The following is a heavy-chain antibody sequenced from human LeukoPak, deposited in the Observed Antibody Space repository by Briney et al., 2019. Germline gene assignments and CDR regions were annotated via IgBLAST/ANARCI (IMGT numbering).Heavy chain of an antibody. J-gene: IGHJ4*02. V-gene: IGHV3-30*04. CDR1: GFTFSSYV. D-gene: IGHD1-26*01. CDR3: AAVVGSGSYYDF. Sequence: GGSLRLSCAASGFTFSSYVLHWVRQAPGKGLEWVAVISFNGNNKYYAASVTGRFTISRDNAKNTLYLQMNSLRAEDTAVYYCAAVVGSGSYYDFWGQGALVTVSS. CDR2: ISFNGNNK.